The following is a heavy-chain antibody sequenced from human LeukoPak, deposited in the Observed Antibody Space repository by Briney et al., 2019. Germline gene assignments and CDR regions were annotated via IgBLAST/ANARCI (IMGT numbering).Heavy chain of an antibody. J-gene: IGHJ4*02. Sequence: GGSLRLSCAASGFTVSSNYMSWVRQAPGKGLEWVSVIYSGGSAYHADSVKGRFTIFRDNSKNTLYLQMNSLRAEDTAVYYCARTPSSAGYFDYWGQGTLVTVSS. CDR3: ARTPSSAGYFDY. V-gene: IGHV3-53*01. CDR1: GFTVSSNY. D-gene: IGHD6-6*01. CDR2: IYSGGSA.